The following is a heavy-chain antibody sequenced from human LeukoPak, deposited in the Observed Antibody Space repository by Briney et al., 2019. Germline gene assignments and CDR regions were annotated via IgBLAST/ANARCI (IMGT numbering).Heavy chain of an antibody. J-gene: IGHJ5*02. D-gene: IGHD3-10*01. CDR1: VFTLSSYS. CDR3: ARDRIPITMARPFSPLPNWFDP. Sequence: PGGSMRLSCAASVFTLSSYSIHWVRQAPCKGLEWVADISCDGSNKYYADSMKGRFTISRDNSKNTLYLQMNSLRAEDTAVYYCARDRIPITMARPFSPLPNWFDPWGQGTLVTVSS. V-gene: IGHV3-30-3*01. CDR2: ISCDGSNK.